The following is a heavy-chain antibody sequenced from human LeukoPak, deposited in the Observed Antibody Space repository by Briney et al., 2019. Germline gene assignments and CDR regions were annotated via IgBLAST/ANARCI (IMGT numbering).Heavy chain of an antibody. CDR2: ISAYNGNT. D-gene: IGHD3-10*01. J-gene: IGHJ6*02. V-gene: IGHV1-18*01. Sequence: ASVKVSCKASGYTFTSYGISWVRQAPGQGLEWMGWISAYNGNTNYAQKLQGRVTMTTDTSTSTAYMELRSLRSDDTAVYYCARAGGVRGVISYYYYGMDVWGQGTTVTVSS. CDR3: ARAGGVRGVISYYYYGMDV. CDR1: GYTFTSYG.